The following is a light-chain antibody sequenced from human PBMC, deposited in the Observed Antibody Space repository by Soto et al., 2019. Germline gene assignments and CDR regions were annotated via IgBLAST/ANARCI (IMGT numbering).Light chain of an antibody. CDR2: DTS. Sequence: EIVLTQSPATLSLSPGERATLSCRASQSVTTYLAWYQQKPGQAPRLLISDTSHRATGIPARFSGSGSGTDFTLIISSLEPEDFAVYYCQQRSNWPRTFGQGTKVEVK. V-gene: IGKV3-11*01. J-gene: IGKJ1*01. CDR1: QSVTTY. CDR3: QQRSNWPRT.